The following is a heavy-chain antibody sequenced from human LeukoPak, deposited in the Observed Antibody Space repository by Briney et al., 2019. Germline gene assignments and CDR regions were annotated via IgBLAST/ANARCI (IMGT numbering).Heavy chain of an antibody. Sequence: PSETLSLICTVSGGSVSSGSYHCSWIRQPPGKGLEWIGYIYYSGSTNYNPSLKSRVTISADTSKNQFSLKLSSVTAADTAVYYCARGLRYSSSWMGDAFDIWGQGTMVTVSS. CDR1: GGSVSSGSYH. J-gene: IGHJ3*02. CDR3: ARGLRYSSSWMGDAFDI. CDR2: IYYSGST. V-gene: IGHV4-61*01. D-gene: IGHD6-13*01.